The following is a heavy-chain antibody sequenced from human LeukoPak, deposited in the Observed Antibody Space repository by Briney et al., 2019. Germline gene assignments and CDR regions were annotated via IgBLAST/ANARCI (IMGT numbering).Heavy chain of an antibody. D-gene: IGHD1-26*01. J-gene: IGHJ4*02. Sequence: PSETLSLTCAVYGGSFSGYYWSWIRQPPGKGLEWIGEVNHSGSTNYNPSLKSRVTISVDTSKNQFSLKLSSVTAADTAVYYCAKPRRLWELDLAFDYWGQGTLVTVSS. V-gene: IGHV4-34*01. CDR2: VNHSGST. CDR3: AKPRRLWELDLAFDY. CDR1: GGSFSGYY.